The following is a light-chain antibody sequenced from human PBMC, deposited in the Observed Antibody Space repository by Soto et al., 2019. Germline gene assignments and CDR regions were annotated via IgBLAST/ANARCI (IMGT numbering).Light chain of an antibody. CDR3: CSYAGYYTWV. J-gene: IGLJ3*02. CDR1: SSDVGGYNF. CDR2: DVS. V-gene: IGLV2-11*01. Sequence: QSALTQPRSVSGSPGQSVTISCTGTSSDVGGYNFVSWYQQHPGKAPKVMIYDVSKRPSGVPDRFSGSKSGNTASLTISGLQAEDEADYYCCSYAGYYTWVFGGGTKLTVL.